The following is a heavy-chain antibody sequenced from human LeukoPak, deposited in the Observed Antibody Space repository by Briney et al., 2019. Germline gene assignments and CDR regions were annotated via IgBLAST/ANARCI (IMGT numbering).Heavy chain of an antibody. Sequence: SETLSLTCTVSGGSISSYYWSWIRQPAGKRLEWIGRIYGSGRTNYNPSLNSRATMSVDTSKNQFSLKLSSVTAADTAVYYCARYSGIYSYFDHWGQGTLVTVSS. CDR2: IYGSGRT. CDR3: ARYSGIYSYFDH. CDR1: GGSISSYY. J-gene: IGHJ4*02. V-gene: IGHV4-4*07. D-gene: IGHD1-26*01.